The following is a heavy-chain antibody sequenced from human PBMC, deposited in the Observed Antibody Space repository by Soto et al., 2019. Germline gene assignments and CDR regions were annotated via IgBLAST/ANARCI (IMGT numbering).Heavy chain of an antibody. CDR3: VRDLNEEGMDV. V-gene: IGHV3-30-3*01. D-gene: IGHD1-1*01. CDR2: ISYDGSNK. Sequence: WGSLRLSCAASGFTFSSYAMHWVRQAPGKGLEWVAVISYDGSNKYYADSVKGRFTISRDNSKNTLYLQMNSLRAEDTAVYYCVRDLNEEGMDVWGQGTTVTVSS. CDR1: GFTFSSYA. J-gene: IGHJ6*02.